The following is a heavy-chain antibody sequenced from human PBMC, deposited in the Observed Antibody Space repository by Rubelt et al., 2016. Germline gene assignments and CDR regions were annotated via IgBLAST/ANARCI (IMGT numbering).Heavy chain of an antibody. J-gene: IGHJ4*02. CDR2: IWYDGSNK. CDR3: ARASSYYYGSGSYSLDY. V-gene: IGHV3-33*01. D-gene: IGHD3-10*01. Sequence: GLEWVAVIWYDGSNKYYADSVKGRFTISRDNSKNTLYLQMNSLRAEDTAVYYCARASSYYYGSGSYSLDYWGQGTLVTVSS.